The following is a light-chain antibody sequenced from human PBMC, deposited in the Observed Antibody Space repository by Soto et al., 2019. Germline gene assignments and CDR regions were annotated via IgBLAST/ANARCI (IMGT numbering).Light chain of an antibody. V-gene: IGLV2-14*01. CDR1: SSDIGDYDY. Sequence: QSVLTQPASVSGSPGQSITISCTGTSSDIGDYDYVSWYQQHPGKAPKLMISEVNNRPSGISSRFSGSKSGNTASLSISGLQSADEADYYCSSYTSSSTVVFGGGTKLTVL. CDR3: SSYTSSSTVV. CDR2: EVN. J-gene: IGLJ2*01.